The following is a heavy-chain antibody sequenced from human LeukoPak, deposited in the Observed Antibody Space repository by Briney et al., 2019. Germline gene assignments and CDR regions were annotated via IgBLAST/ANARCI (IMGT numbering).Heavy chain of an antibody. CDR3: ARAGRDIVVVPASKYYYYYYMDV. Sequence: GGSLRLSCAASGFTFSDYSMNWVRPAPGEGLEWGSSISSSSSYIFYADSVRGRVSISRDNAKNSLYLQMNSLRAEDTAVYYYARAGRDIVVVPASKYYYYYYMDVWGKGTTVTISS. CDR2: ISSSSSYI. J-gene: IGHJ6*03. D-gene: IGHD2-2*01. V-gene: IGHV3-21*01. CDR1: GFTFSDYS.